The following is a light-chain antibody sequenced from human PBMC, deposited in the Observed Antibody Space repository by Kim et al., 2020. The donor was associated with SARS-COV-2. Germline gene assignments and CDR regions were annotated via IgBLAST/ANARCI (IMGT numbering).Light chain of an antibody. V-gene: IGKV3-20*01. CDR2: GAS. CDR1: QSLSGNF. CDR3: QQYGTSGRT. Sequence: SPGEGAALSCRASQSLSGNFVAWYQQKPGQAPRLLIYGASIRATGIPDRFSGSGAGADFTLTINRLEPEDFAVYYCQQYGTSGRTFGQGTKVEIK. J-gene: IGKJ1*01.